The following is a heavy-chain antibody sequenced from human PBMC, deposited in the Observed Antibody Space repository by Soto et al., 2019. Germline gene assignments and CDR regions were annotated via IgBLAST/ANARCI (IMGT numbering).Heavy chain of an antibody. J-gene: IGHJ4*02. V-gene: IGHV3-9*01. D-gene: IGHD4-17*01. CDR1: GFTFDDYA. CDR2: ISWNSGSI. Sequence: GGSLRLSCAASGFTFDDYAMHWVRQAPGKGLEWVSGISWNSGSIGYADSVKGRFTISRDNAKNSLYLQMNSLRAEDTALYYCAKDRNYGDPNNVYWGQGTLVTVSS. CDR3: AKDRNYGDPNNVY.